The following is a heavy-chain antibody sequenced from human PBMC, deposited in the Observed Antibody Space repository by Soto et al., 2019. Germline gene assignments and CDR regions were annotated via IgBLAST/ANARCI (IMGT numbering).Heavy chain of an antibody. Sequence: SETLSLTCTVSGGSIRSSSYYWGWIRQPPGKGLEWIGIIYYSGSTYYHPSLKSRVTISVDTSRNQFSLKLSSMTAADTAVFYCARTYDGSGPNSGGYSFDIWGQGTMVTVSS. CDR1: GGSIRSSSYY. J-gene: IGHJ3*02. CDR2: IYYSGST. V-gene: IGHV4-39*01. D-gene: IGHD3-22*01. CDR3: ARTYDGSGPNSGGYSFDI.